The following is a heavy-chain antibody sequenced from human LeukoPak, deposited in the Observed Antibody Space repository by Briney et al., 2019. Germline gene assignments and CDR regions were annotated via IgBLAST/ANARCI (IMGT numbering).Heavy chain of an antibody. D-gene: IGHD6-13*01. CDR1: GGSISSSSYY. Sequence: SETLSLTCTVSGGSISSSSYYWGWIRQPPGKGLEWIGSIYYSGSTYYNPSLKSRVTISVDTSKNQFSLKLSSVTAADTAVYYCARERRYSSSWYYFDYWGQGTLVTVSS. CDR3: ARERRYSSSWYYFDY. CDR2: IYYSGST. J-gene: IGHJ4*02. V-gene: IGHV4-39*07.